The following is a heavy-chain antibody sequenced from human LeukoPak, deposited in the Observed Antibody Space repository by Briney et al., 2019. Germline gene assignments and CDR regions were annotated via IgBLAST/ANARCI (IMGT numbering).Heavy chain of an antibody. V-gene: IGHV1-2*02. J-gene: IGHJ3*02. CDR1: GYTFTGYY. CDR2: INPNSGAT. CDR3: ARMGTFDI. D-gene: IGHD7-27*01. Sequence: GASVKVSCKASGYTFTGYYIHWVRQAPGQGLEWMGWINPNSGATTYAQKYQGRVSMTRDTSISTAYMELSGLRSDDTAVYYCARMGTFDIWGQGTMVIVSS.